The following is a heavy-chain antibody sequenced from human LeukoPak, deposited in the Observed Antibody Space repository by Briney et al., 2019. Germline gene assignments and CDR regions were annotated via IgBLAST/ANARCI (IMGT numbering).Heavy chain of an antibody. D-gene: IGHD4/OR15-4a*01. J-gene: IGHJ6*03. CDR1: GASITNFY. CDR3: ASLKVSVVLGAISYYMDV. Sequence: SETLSLTCTVSGASITNFYWSWVRRPPGKGLEWIGYIYPSGTTNYNPSLQSRVTMSLDTSKNQLSLRLSSVPAAATAVYFCASLKVSVVLGAISYYMDVWGKGTTVSVSS. CDR2: IYPSGTT. V-gene: IGHV4-4*09.